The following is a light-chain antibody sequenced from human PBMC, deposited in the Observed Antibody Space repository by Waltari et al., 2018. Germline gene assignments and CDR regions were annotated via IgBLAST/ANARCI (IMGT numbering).Light chain of an antibody. Sequence: DIQITQSPSSVSASVGTGVTITCQASQDISNYLNWYQQKPGQAPKLLIYDASNMETGVPSRFSGSGSGTDFTFTISGLQPEDIAPYYCQQYDNLPYTFGQGTKLEIK. J-gene: IGKJ2*01. V-gene: IGKV1-33*01. CDR2: DAS. CDR3: QQYDNLPYT. CDR1: QDISNY.